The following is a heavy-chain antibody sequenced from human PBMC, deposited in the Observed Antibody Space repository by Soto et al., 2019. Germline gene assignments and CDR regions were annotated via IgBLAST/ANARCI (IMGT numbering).Heavy chain of an antibody. V-gene: IGHV2-5*02. CDR1: GFSLSTSGVG. CDR2: IYWDDDK. D-gene: IGHD3-9*01. CDR3: AHSPPRYLTGFLFDY. J-gene: IGHJ4*02. Sequence: QITLKESGPTLVKPTQTLTLTCTFSGFSLSTSGVGVGWIRQPPGKALEWLALIYWDDDKRYSPSLKSRLTITKDTAKNQVVLTMSNMDPVETATYYCAHSPPRYLTGFLFDYWGQGTLVTVSS.